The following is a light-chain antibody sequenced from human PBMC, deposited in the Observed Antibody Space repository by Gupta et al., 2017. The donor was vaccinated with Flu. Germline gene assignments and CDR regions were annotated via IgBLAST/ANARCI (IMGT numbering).Light chain of an antibody. CDR2: DVS. CDR3: SSYTSSSTLVV. J-gene: IGLJ2*01. V-gene: IGLV2-14*04. CDR1: SSDVGGYNY. Sequence: MTISCTGTSSDVGGYNYVSWYQQHPGKAPKLMIYDVSNRPSGVSNRFSGSKSGNTASLTISGLQAEDEADYYCSSYTSSSTLVVFGGGTKLTVL.